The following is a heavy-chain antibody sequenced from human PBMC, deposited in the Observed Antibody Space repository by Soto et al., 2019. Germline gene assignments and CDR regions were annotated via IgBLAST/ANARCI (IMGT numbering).Heavy chain of an antibody. V-gene: IGHV1-69*01. CDR2: IIPIFGTA. CDR1: GGTFSSYA. CDR3: ASGKKDIVVVVAATSFDY. Sequence: SVKVSCKASGGTFSSYAISWVRQAPGQGLEWMGGIIPIFGTANYAQKFQGRVTITADESTSTAYMELSSLRSEDTAVYYCASGKKDIVVVVAATSFDYWGQGTLVTVSS. D-gene: IGHD2-15*01. J-gene: IGHJ4*02.